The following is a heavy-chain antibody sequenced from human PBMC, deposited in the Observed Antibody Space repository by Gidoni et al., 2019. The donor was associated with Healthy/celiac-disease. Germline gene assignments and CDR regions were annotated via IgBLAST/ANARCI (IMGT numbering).Heavy chain of an antibody. J-gene: IGHJ4*02. Sequence: QVQLVESGGGVVQPGRSLRLSCAASGFTFSSYGMHWVRQAPGKGLEWVAVIWYDGSNKYYADSVKGRFTISRDNSKNTLYLQMNSLRAEDTAVYYCATLSDARSGGSCYPRCFDYWGQGTLVTVSS. CDR2: IWYDGSNK. CDR3: ATLSDARSGGSCYPRCFDY. V-gene: IGHV3-33*01. D-gene: IGHD2-15*01. CDR1: GFTFSSYG.